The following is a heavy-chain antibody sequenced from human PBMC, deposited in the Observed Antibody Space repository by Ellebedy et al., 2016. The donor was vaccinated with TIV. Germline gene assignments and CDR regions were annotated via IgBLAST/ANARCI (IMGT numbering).Heavy chain of an antibody. CDR1: GFTFGNAW. J-gene: IGHJ3*02. CDR3: TTYLIAPDVGAFDI. CDR2: IKSKTDGGTT. D-gene: IGHD6-13*01. V-gene: IGHV3-15*01. Sequence: GESLKISCAASGFTFGNAWMSCVRQAPGKGLEWVGRIKSKTDGGTTDYAARVKGRFTISIDDSKNTLNLQMNSLKTEETAVYYCTTYLIAPDVGAFDIWGQGTMVTVSS.